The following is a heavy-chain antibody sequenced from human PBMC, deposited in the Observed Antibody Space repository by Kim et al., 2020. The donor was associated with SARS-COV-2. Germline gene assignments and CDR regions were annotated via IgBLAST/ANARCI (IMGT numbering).Heavy chain of an antibody. V-gene: IGHV3-11*06. J-gene: IGHJ4*02. CDR3: ARRGGYNYQKGSYFFDY. D-gene: IGHD5-18*01. Sequence: KGRFTISRDNAKNSLYLQMNSLRPEDTAVYFCARRGGYNYQKGSYFFDYWGQGTLVTVSS.